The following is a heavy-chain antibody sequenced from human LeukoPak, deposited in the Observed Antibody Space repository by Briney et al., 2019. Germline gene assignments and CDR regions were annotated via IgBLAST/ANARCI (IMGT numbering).Heavy chain of an antibody. Sequence: PSETLSLTCTVSGGSISSYYWSWIRQPPGKGLEWIGYMYYSGSTNYNPSLKSRVTMSVDTSKNQFSLKLSSVTAADTAVYYCARGSYGDYGDYYYYYMDVWGKGTTVTISS. CDR3: ARGSYGDYGDYYYYYMDV. CDR1: GGSISSYY. J-gene: IGHJ6*03. D-gene: IGHD4-17*01. CDR2: MYYSGST. V-gene: IGHV4-59*12.